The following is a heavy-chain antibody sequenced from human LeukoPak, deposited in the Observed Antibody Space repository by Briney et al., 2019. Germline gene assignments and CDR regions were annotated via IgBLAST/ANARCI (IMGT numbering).Heavy chain of an antibody. CDR3: ARGRQEYPNWFDP. CDR2: INSDGSST. CDR1: GFTFSSYW. Sequence: GGSLRLSCAASGFTFSSYWMHWVRQAPGKGLVWVSRINSDGSSTSYADSVKGRFTISRDNAKNTLYLQMNSLRAEDTAVYYCARGRQEYPNWFDPWGQGTLVTVSS. V-gene: IGHV3-74*01. D-gene: IGHD2-2*01. J-gene: IGHJ5*02.